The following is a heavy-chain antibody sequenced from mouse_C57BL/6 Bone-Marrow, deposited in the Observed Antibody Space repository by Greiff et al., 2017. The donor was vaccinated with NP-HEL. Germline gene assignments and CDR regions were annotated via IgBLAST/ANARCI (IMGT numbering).Heavy chain of an antibody. J-gene: IGHJ2*01. D-gene: IGHD1-1*01. CDR3: ARIPQFDYYYGSRDFDY. CDR2: IDPEDGET. CDR1: GFNIKDYY. V-gene: IGHV14-2*01. Sequence: EVKLVESGAELVKPGASVKLSCTASGFNIKDYYMHWVKQRTEQGLEWIGRIDPEDGETKYAPKFQGKATITADTSSNTAYLQLSSLSSEDTAVYYCARIPQFDYYYGSRDFDYWGQGTTLTVSS.